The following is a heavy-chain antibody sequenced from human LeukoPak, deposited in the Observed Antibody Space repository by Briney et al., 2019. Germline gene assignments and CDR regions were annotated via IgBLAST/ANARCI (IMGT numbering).Heavy chain of an antibody. J-gene: IGHJ4*02. CDR3: ASNVVTVSAAYFDY. Sequence: SETLSLTCTVSGGSISSYYWSWIRQPPGKGLEWVGHIYYSGSTNYNPSLKSRVTISVDTTKNQFSLKLSSVTAADTAVYYWASNVVTVSAAYFDYWGQGTLVTVSS. D-gene: IGHD2-21*02. V-gene: IGHV4-59*01. CDR2: IYYSGST. CDR1: GGSISSYY.